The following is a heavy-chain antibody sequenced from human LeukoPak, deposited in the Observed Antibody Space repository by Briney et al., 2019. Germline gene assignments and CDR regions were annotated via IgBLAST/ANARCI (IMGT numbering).Heavy chain of an antibody. Sequence: GGSLRLSCAASGFTFSSYSMNWVRQAPGKGLEWVSSISSSSSYIYYADSVKGRFTISRDNAKNSLYLQMNSLRAEDTAVYYCGKGRTGYSYGYGIDSWGQGTLVTVSS. J-gene: IGHJ4*02. CDR3: GKGRTGYSYGYGIDS. D-gene: IGHD5-18*01. CDR2: ISSSSSYI. CDR1: GFTFSSYS. V-gene: IGHV3-21*04.